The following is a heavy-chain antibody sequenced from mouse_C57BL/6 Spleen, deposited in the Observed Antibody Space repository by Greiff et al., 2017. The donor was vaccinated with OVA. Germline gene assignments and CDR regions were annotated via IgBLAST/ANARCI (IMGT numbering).Heavy chain of an antibody. J-gene: IGHJ4*01. Sequence: QVQLQQSGAALVKPGASVKLSCKASGYTFTSYWMHWVKQRPGRGLEWIGRIDPNSGGTKYNEKFKSKATLTVDKPSSTAYMQLSSLTSEDSAVYYCARGVYYDYDVGDAMDDWGQGTSVTVSS. CDR3: ARGVYYDYDVGDAMDD. D-gene: IGHD2-4*01. V-gene: IGHV1-72*01. CDR1: GYTFTSYW. CDR2: IDPNSGGT.